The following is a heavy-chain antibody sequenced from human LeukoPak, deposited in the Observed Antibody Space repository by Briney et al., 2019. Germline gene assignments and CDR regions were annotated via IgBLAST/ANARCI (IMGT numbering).Heavy chain of an antibody. D-gene: IGHD1-26*01. Sequence: PGGSLRLSCAASGITLGGYWMSWVRQAPGKGLEWVANIKPDGSEEDYVDSVKGRFTISRDNAKNSLSLQMNSLRADDTPVYYCVRDRGRASTDYWGQGTLVTVSS. CDR1: GITLGGYW. CDR2: IKPDGSEE. V-gene: IGHV3-7*01. J-gene: IGHJ4*02. CDR3: VRDRGRASTDY.